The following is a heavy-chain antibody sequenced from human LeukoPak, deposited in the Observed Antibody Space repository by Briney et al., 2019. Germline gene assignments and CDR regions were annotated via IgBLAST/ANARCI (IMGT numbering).Heavy chain of an antibody. CDR3: ARDRGWTTFDY. CDR1: GFAFTGSW. V-gene: IGHV3-7*01. CDR2: INGDGSTK. Sequence: PGGSLRLSCAASGFAFTGSWMTWVRQAPGKGLEWVANINGDGSTKNYLGSVKGRFTISRDNAKNSLSLQMISLRAEDTAVYYCARDRGWTTFDYWGLGTLVTVAS. D-gene: IGHD3-10*01. J-gene: IGHJ4*02.